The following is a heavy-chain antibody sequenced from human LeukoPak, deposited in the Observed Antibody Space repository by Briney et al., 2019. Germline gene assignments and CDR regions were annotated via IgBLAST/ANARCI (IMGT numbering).Heavy chain of an antibody. D-gene: IGHD3-22*01. V-gene: IGHV3-23*01. J-gene: IGHJ4*02. CDR1: AFTFSSYD. CDR2: ISPSSGT. CDR3: ARPQSSSGYYWPFDD. Sequence: GGSLRLSCADSAFTFSSYDMRWVRQAPGKGLEWISAISPSSGTFYADSVKGRFTISRDNSKNTLYLQMNSLRAEDTAVYYCARPQSSSGYYWPFDDWGQGTLVTVSS.